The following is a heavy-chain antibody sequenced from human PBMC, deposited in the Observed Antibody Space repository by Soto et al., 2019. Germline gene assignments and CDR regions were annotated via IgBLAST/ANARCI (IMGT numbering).Heavy chain of an antibody. CDR3: ARASYGGNSFWFDP. Sequence: ASVKVSCKASGGTFSSYAISWVRQAPGQGLEWMGGIIPIFGTANYAQKFQGRVTITADESTGTAYLELSSLRSEDTAVYYCARASYGGNSFWFDPWGQGTLVTVSS. CDR1: GGTFSSYA. CDR2: IIPIFGTA. D-gene: IGHD2-21*02. J-gene: IGHJ5*02. V-gene: IGHV1-69*13.